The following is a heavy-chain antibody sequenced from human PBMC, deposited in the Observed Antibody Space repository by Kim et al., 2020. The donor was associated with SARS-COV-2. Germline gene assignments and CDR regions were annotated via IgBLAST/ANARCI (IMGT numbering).Heavy chain of an antibody. Sequence: ASVKVSRKASGYTFTSYNMQWVRQAPGQRLEWMGLINGGNGNTKYSQRFQGRVTFTRDTSASTAYMDLSSLTSEDTAVYYCVRNNFLDVWGQGTTVTVSS. V-gene: IGHV1-3*01. CDR1: GYTFTSYN. CDR2: INGGNGNT. J-gene: IGHJ6*02. CDR3: VRNNFLDV. D-gene: IGHD1-1*01.